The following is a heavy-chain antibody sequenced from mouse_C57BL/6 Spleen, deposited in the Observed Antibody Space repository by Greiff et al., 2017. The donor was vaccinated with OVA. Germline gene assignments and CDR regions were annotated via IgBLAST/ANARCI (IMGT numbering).Heavy chain of an antibody. V-gene: IGHV1-81*01. D-gene: IGHD2-2*01. CDR1: GYTFTSYG. J-gene: IGHJ2*01. CDR3: ASYGYDEGYYFDY. CDR2: IYPRSGNT. Sequence: VKLVESGAELARPGASVKLSCKASGYTFTSYGISWVKQRTGQGLEWIGEIYPRSGNTYYNEKFKGKATLTADKSSSTAYMELRSLTSEDSAVYFCASYGYDEGYYFDYWGQGTTLTVSS.